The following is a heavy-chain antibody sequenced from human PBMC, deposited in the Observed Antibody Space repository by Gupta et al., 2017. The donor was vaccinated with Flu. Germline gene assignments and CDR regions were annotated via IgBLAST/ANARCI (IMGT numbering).Heavy chain of an antibody. D-gene: IGHD3-3*01. V-gene: IGHV1-2*02. CDR1: GYTFTGYY. CDR2: INPNSGGT. J-gene: IGHJ4*02. CDR3: ARVFQPVTSCGVGIDWFDY. Sequence: QVQLVQSGAEVKKPGASVKVSCKASGYTFTGYYMHWVRQAPGQGLEWMGWINPNSGGTTYAQKFQGRVTMTRDTSISTAYMELSRLRSEETAVYYCARVFQPVTSCGVGIDWFDYWGQGTLVTVSS.